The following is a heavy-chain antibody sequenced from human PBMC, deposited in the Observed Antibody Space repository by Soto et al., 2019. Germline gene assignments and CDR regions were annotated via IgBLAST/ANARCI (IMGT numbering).Heavy chain of an antibody. Sequence: ASVKVSCKASGYTFTSYYMHWVRQAPGQGLEWMGIINPSGGSTSYAQKFQGRVTMTRDTSTSTVYMELSSLRSEDTAVYYCAREPFELRFLKWSNWDWFDPWGQGTLVTVSS. V-gene: IGHV1-46*01. CDR1: GYTFTSYY. CDR2: INPSGGST. CDR3: AREPFELRFLKWSNWDWFDP. D-gene: IGHD3-3*01. J-gene: IGHJ5*02.